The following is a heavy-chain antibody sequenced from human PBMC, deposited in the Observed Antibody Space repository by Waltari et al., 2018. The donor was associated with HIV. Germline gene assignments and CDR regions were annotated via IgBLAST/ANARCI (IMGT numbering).Heavy chain of an antibody. CDR2: INQAGTER. D-gene: IGHD3-10*01. CDR3: ATTHGSGDFDNDFDY. Sequence: EVQLVESGGGWVQPGGSLTLTCEASVFTFTFYWLSWVRQAPGKGLEWVANINQAGTERHYVDSVRGRFTISRDNGKTSLFLQMNSLSVEDTAVYYCATTHGSGDFDNDFDYWGQGTLV. V-gene: IGHV3-7*01. CDR1: VFTFTFYW. J-gene: IGHJ4*02.